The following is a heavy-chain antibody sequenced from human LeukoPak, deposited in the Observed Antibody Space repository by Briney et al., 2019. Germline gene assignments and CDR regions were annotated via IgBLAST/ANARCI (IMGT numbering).Heavy chain of an antibody. CDR1: GFTFSSYG. J-gene: IGHJ4*02. Sequence: GGSLRLSCAASGFTFSSYGMSWVRQAPGKGLEWVSAISGSGGSTYYADSVKGRFTISRDNAKNSLYLQMNSLRAEDTAVYYCARTAPTRTMIGSGADYWGQGTLVTVSS. D-gene: IGHD3-22*01. V-gene: IGHV3-23*01. CDR3: ARTAPTRTMIGSGADY. CDR2: ISGSGGST.